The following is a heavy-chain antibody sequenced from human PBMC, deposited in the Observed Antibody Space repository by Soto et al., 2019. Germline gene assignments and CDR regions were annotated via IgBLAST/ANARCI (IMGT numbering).Heavy chain of an antibody. V-gene: IGHV2-70*01. CDR3: ARFKYYYDSSGYYGRVYDY. CDR2: IDWDDDK. D-gene: IGHD3-22*01. CDR1: GFSLSTSRMC. J-gene: IGHJ4*02. Sequence: SGPTLVNPTRTLTLTCTFSGFSLSTSRMCVSWIRQPPGKALEWLALIDWDDDKYYSTSLKTRLTISKDTSKNQVVLTMTNMDPVDTATYYCARFKYYYDSSGYYGRVYDYWGQGTLVTVSS.